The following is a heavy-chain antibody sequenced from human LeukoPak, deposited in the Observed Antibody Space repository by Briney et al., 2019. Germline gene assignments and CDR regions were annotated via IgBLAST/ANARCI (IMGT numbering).Heavy chain of an antibody. V-gene: IGHV3-23*01. CDR2: ISGSGGST. CDR1: GFTFSSYA. D-gene: IGHD4-17*01. Sequence: GASLRLSCAASGFTFSSYAMSWVRQAPGKGLEWVSAISGSGGSTYYADSVKGRFTISRDNSKNTLYLQMNSLRAEDTAVYYCAKVLREDYGDYVSDYFDYWGQGTLVTVSS. CDR3: AKVLREDYGDYVSDYFDY. J-gene: IGHJ4*02.